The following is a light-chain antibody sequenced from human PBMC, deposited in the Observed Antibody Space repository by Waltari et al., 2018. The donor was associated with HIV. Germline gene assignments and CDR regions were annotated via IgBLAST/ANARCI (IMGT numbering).Light chain of an antibody. CDR3: QQLNSYTQIT. J-gene: IGKJ4*01. Sequence: DIQLTQSPSFLSASVGDRVTITCRASQGISTYLAWYQQKPGKAPKLLIYAASTLQSGVPSRFSGSGSGTEFTLTIGGLQPEDFATYYGQQLNSYTQITFGGGTKVEIK. CDR2: AAS. V-gene: IGKV1-9*01. CDR1: QGISTY.